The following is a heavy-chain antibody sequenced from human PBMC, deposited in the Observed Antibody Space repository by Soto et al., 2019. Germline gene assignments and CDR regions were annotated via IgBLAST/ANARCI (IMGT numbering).Heavy chain of an antibody. CDR3: ARYMFAENNWFDP. D-gene: IGHD3-10*02. J-gene: IGHJ5*02. Sequence: PSETLSLTCTVSGGSISSGGYYWSWIRQHPGKGLEWIGYIYYSGSTYYNPSLKSRVTISVDTSKNQFSLKLSSVTAADTAVYYCARYMFAENNWFDPWGQGTLVTVSS. V-gene: IGHV4-31*03. CDR2: IYYSGST. CDR1: GGSISSGGYY.